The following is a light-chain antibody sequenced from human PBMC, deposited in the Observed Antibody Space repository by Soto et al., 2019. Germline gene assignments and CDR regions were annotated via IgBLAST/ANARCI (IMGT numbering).Light chain of an antibody. CDR3: QQSYRTPIT. CDR2: AAS. CDR1: QDISNY. V-gene: IGKV1-39*01. Sequence: DIQMTQSSSCLSASVGDRVTITRQASQDISNYLTWYQQKPGKAPNLLIYAASGLQSGVPSRFSGSGSGTDFTLTISSLQPEDFATYYCQQSYRTPITFGQGTRVEIK. J-gene: IGKJ5*01.